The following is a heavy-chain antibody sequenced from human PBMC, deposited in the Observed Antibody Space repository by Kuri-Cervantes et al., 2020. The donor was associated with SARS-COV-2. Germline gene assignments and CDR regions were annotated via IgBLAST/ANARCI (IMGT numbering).Heavy chain of an antibody. CDR2: ISSSSSYI. Sequence: GGSPRLSCAASGFTFSSYSMNWVRQAPGKGLEWVSSISSSSSYIYYADSVKGRFTISRDNAKNSLYLQMNSLRAEDTAVYYCARAVVVTAMPFGYWGQGTLVTVSS. CDR3: ARAVVVTAMPFGY. CDR1: GFTFSSYS. D-gene: IGHD2-21*02. J-gene: IGHJ4*02. V-gene: IGHV3-21*01.